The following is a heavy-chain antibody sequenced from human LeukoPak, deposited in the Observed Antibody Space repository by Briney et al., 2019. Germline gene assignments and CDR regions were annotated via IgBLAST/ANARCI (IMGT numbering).Heavy chain of an antibody. D-gene: IGHD1-26*01. V-gene: IGHV3-64*01. J-gene: IGHJ4*02. CDR1: GFTFSSYA. CDR2: ISSNGGST. CDR3: ARDLGGYDY. Sequence: GGSLGLSCAASGFTFSSYAMHWVRQAPGKGLEYVSAISSNGGSTYYANSVKGRFTISRDNSKNTLYLQMGSLRAEDMAVYYCARDLGGYDYWGQGTLVTVSS.